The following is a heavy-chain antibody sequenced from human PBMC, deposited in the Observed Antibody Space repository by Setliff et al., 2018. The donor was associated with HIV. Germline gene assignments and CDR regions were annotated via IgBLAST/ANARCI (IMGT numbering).Heavy chain of an antibody. Sequence: SETLSLTCTLYGGSLTNYYWTCIRQSPEKGLEWIGEIVDSGSTNYSPSLKSRVTISLDTSKKQFSLRLNSVTAADTGVYYCARAPSCADSWCYMYYYYYYGMDVWGLGTTVTVSS. CDR1: GGSLTNYY. J-gene: IGHJ6*02. CDR2: IVDSGST. D-gene: IGHD2-8*01. CDR3: ARAPSCADSWCYMYYYYYYGMDV. V-gene: IGHV4-34*12.